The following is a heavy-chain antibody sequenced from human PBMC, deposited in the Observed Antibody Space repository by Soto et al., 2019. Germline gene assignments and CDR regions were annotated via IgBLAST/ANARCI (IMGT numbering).Heavy chain of an antibody. J-gene: IGHJ5*02. D-gene: IGHD2-15*01. V-gene: IGHV4-38-2*02. CDR1: GYSISSGYY. Sequence: SETLSLTCAVSGYSISSGYYWGLIRQPPGKGLEWIGSIYHSGSTYYNPSLKSRVTISVDTSKNQFSLKLSSVTAADTAVYYCARDIVVVVAATGDNWFDPWGQGTLVTVSS. CDR3: ARDIVVVVAATGDNWFDP. CDR2: IYHSGST.